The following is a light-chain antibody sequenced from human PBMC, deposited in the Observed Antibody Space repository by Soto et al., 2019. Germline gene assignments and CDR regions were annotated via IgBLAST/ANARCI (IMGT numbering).Light chain of an antibody. CDR3: QQRNYWPRT. CDR2: DAS. CDR1: QSVSSF. Sequence: EIVLTQSPATLSLSPGERATLSCRASQSVSSFLAWYQQRPGQTPRLLIYDASNRATGIPARFSGSGSGTDFTLPISSLEPDDFAVYYCQQRNYWPRTFGQGTKVEMK. V-gene: IGKV3-11*01. J-gene: IGKJ1*01.